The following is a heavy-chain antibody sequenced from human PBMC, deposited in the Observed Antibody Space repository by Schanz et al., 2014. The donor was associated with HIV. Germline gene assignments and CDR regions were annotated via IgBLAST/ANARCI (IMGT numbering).Heavy chain of an antibody. Sequence: QVQLVQSGTEVKKPGASVKVSCKASGYTFSGYYIHWVRQAPGQGLEWMGWINPNSGSTNYAQKFKGRVTMTRDTSISTAYMELSRLRSDDTAVYYCARDLLGGYVLTGGMDVWGQGTTVTVSS. CDR2: INPNSGST. D-gene: IGHD5-12*01. CDR1: GYTFSGYY. CDR3: ARDLLGGYVLTGGMDV. V-gene: IGHV1-2*02. J-gene: IGHJ6*02.